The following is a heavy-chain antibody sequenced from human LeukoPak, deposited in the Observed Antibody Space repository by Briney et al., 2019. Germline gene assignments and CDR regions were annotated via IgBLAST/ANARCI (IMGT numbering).Heavy chain of an antibody. V-gene: IGHV1-18*01. CDR2: ISAYNGNT. CDR3: AMALYCELVLIDY. J-gene: IGHJ4*02. Sequence: ASVKVSCKASGYTFTSYGISWVRQAPGQGLEWMGWISAYNGNTNYAQKLQGRVSMTTDPSTHTAYMELRRLIADDPAVYYRAMALYCELVLIDYWGQGTLVTVSS. D-gene: IGHD2-8*02. CDR1: GYTFTSYG.